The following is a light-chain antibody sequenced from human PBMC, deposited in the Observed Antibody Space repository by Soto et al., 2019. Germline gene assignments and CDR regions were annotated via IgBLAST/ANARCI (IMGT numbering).Light chain of an antibody. Sequence: IQLTQSPSSLSAAVGDRVTITCRASQGISSYLAWYQQKPGKAPKLLIYAASTLQSGVPSRFSGSGSGTDFTLTISSVQPEDFATYYCQQLTSYPRLTFGGGTKVDIK. CDR2: AAS. J-gene: IGKJ4*01. CDR3: QQLTSYPRLT. CDR1: QGISSY. V-gene: IGKV1-9*01.